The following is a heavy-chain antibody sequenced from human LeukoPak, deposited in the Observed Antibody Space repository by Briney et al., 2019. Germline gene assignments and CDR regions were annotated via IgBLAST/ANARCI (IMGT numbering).Heavy chain of an antibody. J-gene: IGHJ5*02. CDR2: INPNSGGT. CDR1: GYTFTGYY. V-gene: IGHV1-2*02. D-gene: IGHD2-15*01. CDR3: ARASVGGRDLVNWFDP. Sequence: ASVKVSCRASGYTFTGYYMHWVRQAPGQGLEWMGWINPNSGGTNYAQKFQGRVTMTRDTSVSTAYMEPSRLRSDDTAVYYCARASVGGRDLVNWFDPWGQGTLVTVSS.